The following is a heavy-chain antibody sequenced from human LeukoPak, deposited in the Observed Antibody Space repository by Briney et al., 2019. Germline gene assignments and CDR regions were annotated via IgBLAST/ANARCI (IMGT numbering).Heavy chain of an antibody. J-gene: IGHJ4*02. Sequence: ASVKVSCKASGGTFSSYAISWVRQAPGQGLEWMGRIIPILGIANYAQKFQGRVTITADKSTSTVYMELSSLRSEDTAVYYCARATITMVRGTPFDYWGQGTLVTVSS. D-gene: IGHD3-10*01. CDR1: GGTFSSYA. V-gene: IGHV1-69*04. CDR3: ARATITMVRGTPFDY. CDR2: IIPILGIA.